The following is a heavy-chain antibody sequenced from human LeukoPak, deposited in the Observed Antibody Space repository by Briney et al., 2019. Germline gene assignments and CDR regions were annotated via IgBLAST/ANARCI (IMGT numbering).Heavy chain of an antibody. CDR3: ARAWYDYVWGSYRPFDY. D-gene: IGHD3-16*02. Sequence: SETLSLTCAVYGGSFSGYYWSWIRQPPGKGLVWIGEINHSGSTNYNPSLKSRVTISVDTSKNQFSLKLSSVTAADTAVYYCARAWYDYVWGSYRPFDYWGQGTLVTVSS. CDR1: GGSFSGYY. J-gene: IGHJ4*02. CDR2: INHSGST. V-gene: IGHV4-34*01.